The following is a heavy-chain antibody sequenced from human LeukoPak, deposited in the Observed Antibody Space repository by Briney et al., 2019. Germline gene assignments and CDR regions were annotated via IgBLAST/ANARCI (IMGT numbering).Heavy chain of an antibody. V-gene: IGHV4-59*12. CDR3: ARVTAAAGMSNWYFDL. Sequence: SETLSLTCTVSGGSISGYYWSWLRQPPGKGLDYIGHIYYRGNTDYNPSLKSRVTMSVDTSKNQFSLKLSSVTAADTAVYYCARVTAAAGMSNWYFDLWGRGTLVTVSS. D-gene: IGHD6-13*01. CDR2: IYYRGNT. J-gene: IGHJ2*01. CDR1: GGSISGYY.